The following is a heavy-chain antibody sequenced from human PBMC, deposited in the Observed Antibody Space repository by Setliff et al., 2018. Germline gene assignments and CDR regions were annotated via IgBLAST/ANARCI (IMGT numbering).Heavy chain of an antibody. CDR1: GYTFTNNY. J-gene: IGHJ1*01. D-gene: IGHD2-21*02. CDR3: ARAHCIGGYCYYGYFQY. V-gene: IGHV1-46*01. CDR2: INPSGGYT. Sequence: ASVKVSCKASGYTFTNNYIHWVRQAPGQGLEWLGLINPSGGYTNYAQKFQDRITLTRDTPTNTLYMELGSLRPEDTAVYFCARAHCIGGYCYYGYFQYWGQGTLVTVSS.